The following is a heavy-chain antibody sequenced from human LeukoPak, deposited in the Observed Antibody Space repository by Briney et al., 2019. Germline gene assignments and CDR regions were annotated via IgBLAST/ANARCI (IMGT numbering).Heavy chain of an antibody. D-gene: IGHD6-19*01. CDR2: INPNSGGT. CDR3: ASGIAVAGTYAFDI. Sequence: GASVKVSCKASGYTFTDYYIHWVRQAPGQGLEWMGWINPNSGGTNYAQKFQGRVTMIRDTSISTAYMELSRLRSDDTAVYYCASGIAVAGTYAFDIRGQGTMVTVSS. J-gene: IGHJ3*02. V-gene: IGHV1-2*02. CDR1: GYTFTDYY.